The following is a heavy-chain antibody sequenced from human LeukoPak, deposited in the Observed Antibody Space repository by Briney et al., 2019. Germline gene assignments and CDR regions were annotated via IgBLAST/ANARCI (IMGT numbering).Heavy chain of an antibody. V-gene: IGHV3-23*01. J-gene: IGHJ5*02. D-gene: IGHD2-21*02. CDR1: GFTFSSYA. CDR3: ARDYCGGDCYVGSGFNWFDP. Sequence: PGGSLRLSCAASGFTFSSYAMSWVRQAPGRGLEWVSAISRSAVSTYYADSVKGRFTISRDKSKSTLYLQMTSLRAEDTAVYYCARDYCGGDCYVGSGFNWFDPWGQGTLVTVSS. CDR2: ISRSAVST.